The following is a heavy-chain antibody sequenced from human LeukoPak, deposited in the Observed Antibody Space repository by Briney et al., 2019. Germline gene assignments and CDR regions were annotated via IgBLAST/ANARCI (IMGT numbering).Heavy chain of an antibody. D-gene: IGHD3-22*01. J-gene: IGHJ3*02. V-gene: IGHV4-4*07. Sequence: SETLSLICTVSGGSISSYYWSWIRQPAGKGLEWIGRICSSGSTNYNPSLKSRVTMSVDTSKSQFSLKLSSVTAADTAVYYCARDQTYYDSSGYSLYAFDIWGQGTMVTVSS. CDR2: ICSSGST. CDR3: ARDQTYYDSSGYSLYAFDI. CDR1: GGSISSYY.